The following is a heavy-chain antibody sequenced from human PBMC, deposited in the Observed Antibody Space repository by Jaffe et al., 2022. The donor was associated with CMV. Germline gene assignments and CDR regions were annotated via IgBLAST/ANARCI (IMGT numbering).Heavy chain of an antibody. Sequence: QLQLQESGPGLVKPSETLSLTCTVSGGSISSSTFYWGWIRQPPGKGLEWIGSIYYSGTTYYNPSLRSRVTISVDTSKNQFSLKLSSVTAADTAVYYCARGIPNDDYWGQGTLVTVSS. CDR2: IYYSGTT. J-gene: IGHJ4*02. CDR3: ARGIPNDDY. V-gene: IGHV4-39*01. D-gene: IGHD1-1*01. CDR1: GGSISSSTFY.